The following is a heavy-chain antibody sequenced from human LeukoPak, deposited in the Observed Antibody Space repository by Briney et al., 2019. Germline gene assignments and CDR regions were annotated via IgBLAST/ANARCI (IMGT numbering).Heavy chain of an antibody. J-gene: IGHJ4*02. D-gene: IGHD2-21*02. Sequence: SETLSLTCTVSGGSISSSSAYWGWIRQPPGKGLEWIGEINHSGSTNYNPSLKSRVTISVDTSKNQFSLKLSSVTAADTAVYYCARDGFMEVTAIFGLTYSYFDYWGQGTLVTVSS. CDR2: INHSGST. V-gene: IGHV4-39*07. CDR1: GGSISSSSAY. CDR3: ARDGFMEVTAIFGLTYSYFDY.